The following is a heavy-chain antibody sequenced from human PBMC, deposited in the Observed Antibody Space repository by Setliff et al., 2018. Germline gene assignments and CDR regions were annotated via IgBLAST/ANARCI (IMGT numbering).Heavy chain of an antibody. J-gene: IGHJ3*02. CDR1: GGSISSSSYY. CDR3: ARGDSSGYLINTHDAFDI. Sequence: ETLSLTCTVSGGSISSSSYYWGWIRQSPGKGLEWIGSIFYSGSTYYNPSLKSRVTISVDTSKNQFSLKLSSVTAADTAVYYCARGDSSGYLINTHDAFDIWGQGTMVTVSS. D-gene: IGHD3-22*01. V-gene: IGHV4-39*07. CDR2: IFYSGST.